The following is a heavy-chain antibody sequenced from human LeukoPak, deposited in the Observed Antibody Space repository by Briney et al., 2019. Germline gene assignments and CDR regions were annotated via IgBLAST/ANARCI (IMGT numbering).Heavy chain of an antibody. CDR2: MYNGGST. CDR1: GGSISSGSYY. V-gene: IGHV4-39*01. D-gene: IGHD6-19*01. J-gene: IGHJ4*02. Sequence: SETLSLTCTVSGGSISSGSYYWGWIRQPPGKGLEWIGSMYNGGSTYYNPSLKSRVTISVDMSKNQFSLKLSSVTAADTAVYYCARHSSGWYGDYWGQGTLVTVSS. CDR3: ARHSSGWYGDY.